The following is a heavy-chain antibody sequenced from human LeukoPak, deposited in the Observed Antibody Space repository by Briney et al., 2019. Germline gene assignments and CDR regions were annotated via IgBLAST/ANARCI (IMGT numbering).Heavy chain of an antibody. CDR2: INSDGSTT. CDR3: ARIRESLGLGAFDI. CDR1: GFSFSNYW. D-gene: IGHD7-27*01. J-gene: IGHJ3*02. V-gene: IGHV3-74*03. Sequence: PGGSLRLSCAASGFSFSNYWMCWVRQAPGKGLVCVSRINSDGSTTTYADSVKGRFTISRDNAKNTLYLQMNSLRAEDSALYYCARIRESLGLGAFDIWGQGTMFTVSS.